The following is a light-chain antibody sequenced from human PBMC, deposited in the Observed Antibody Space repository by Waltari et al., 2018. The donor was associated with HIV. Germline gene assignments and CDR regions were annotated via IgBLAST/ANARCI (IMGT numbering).Light chain of an antibody. CDR2: GNN. CDR1: SSNIGSSY. CDR3: AAWDDSLSGRV. Sequence: QSVLTQPPSASGTHGQRVTISCSGSSSNIGSSYIYWYQQLPGTAPKLLIYGNNQRPSGVPYRFSGSKSGTSASLAISGLRSEDEADYYCAAWDDSLSGRVFGGGTKLTVL. V-gene: IGLV1-47*01. J-gene: IGLJ3*02.